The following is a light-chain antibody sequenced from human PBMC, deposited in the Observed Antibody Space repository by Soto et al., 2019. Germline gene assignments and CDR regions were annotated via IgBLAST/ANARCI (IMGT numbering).Light chain of an antibody. CDR2: LGS. J-gene: IGKJ4*01. CDR1: QNLLHSNGYNY. V-gene: IGKV2-28*01. Sequence: DIVMTQSPLSLPVTPGEPASISFRASQNLLHSNGYNYLNWYLQKPGQSPQLLIYLGSNRASGVPDRFGGSGSGTDFTLTINRVEAEDVGLYFCAQGLATPFTFGGGTKVDIK. CDR3: AQGLATPFT.